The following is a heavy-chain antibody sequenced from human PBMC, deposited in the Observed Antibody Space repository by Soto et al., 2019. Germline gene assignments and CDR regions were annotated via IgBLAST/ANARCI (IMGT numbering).Heavy chain of an antibody. CDR1: GFTFSGSA. D-gene: IGHD3-22*01. CDR3: TTGDSSGYYFQH. CDR2: IRSKANSYAT. V-gene: IGHV3-73*01. J-gene: IGHJ1*01. Sequence: GGSLRLSCAASGFTFSGSAMHWVRQASGKGLERVGRIRSKANSYATAYAASVKGRFTISRDDSKNTAYLQMNSLKTEDTAVYYCTTGDSSGYYFQHWGQGTLVTVSS.